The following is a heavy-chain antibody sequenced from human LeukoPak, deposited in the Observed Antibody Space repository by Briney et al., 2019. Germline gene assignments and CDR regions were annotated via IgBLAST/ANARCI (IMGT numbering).Heavy chain of an antibody. Sequence: GGSLRLSCAASGFTFSSYAMSWVRQAPGKGLEWVSTISGSGGTTYYADSVKGRFAISRDNSKNTLYLQMNSLRAEDTAVYYCAKDHRGYYGSGSYFWFDPWGQGTLVTVSS. D-gene: IGHD3-10*01. CDR3: AKDHRGYYGSGSYFWFDP. CDR2: ISGSGGTT. J-gene: IGHJ5*02. V-gene: IGHV3-23*01. CDR1: GFTFSSYA.